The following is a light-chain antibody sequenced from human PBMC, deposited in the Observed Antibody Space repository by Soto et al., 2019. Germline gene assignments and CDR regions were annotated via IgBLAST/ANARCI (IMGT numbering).Light chain of an antibody. J-gene: IGLJ1*01. CDR3: YSYRSGSAHV. CDR1: SSDVGGYNR. Sequence: QSVLTQPASVSGSPVPSITISCTGTSSDVGGYNRVSWYQQHPDKAPKLIIYEVTNRPSGISNRFSGSKSGDTASLTISGLQAEDEADYYCYSYRSGSAHVFGTGTKVTVL. CDR2: EVT. V-gene: IGLV2-14*01.